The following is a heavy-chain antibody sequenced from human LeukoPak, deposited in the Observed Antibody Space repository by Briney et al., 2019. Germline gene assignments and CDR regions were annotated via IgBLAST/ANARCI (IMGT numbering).Heavy chain of an antibody. Sequence: GASVKVSCKASGYTFTSYGISWVRQAPGQGLEWMGWISAYSGNTNYAQKLQGRVTMTTDTSTSTAYMELRSLRSDDTAVYYCARDIVVVPAAMRVLYYYYGMDVWGQGTTVTVSS. CDR2: ISAYSGNT. CDR1: GYTFTSYG. J-gene: IGHJ6*02. CDR3: ARDIVVVPAAMRVLYYYYGMDV. V-gene: IGHV1-18*01. D-gene: IGHD2-2*01.